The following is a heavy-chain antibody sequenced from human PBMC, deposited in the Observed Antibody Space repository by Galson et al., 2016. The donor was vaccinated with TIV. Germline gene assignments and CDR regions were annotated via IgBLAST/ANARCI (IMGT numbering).Heavy chain of an antibody. Sequence: SVKVSCKASGYIFTTFYMHWVRQAPGQGLEWMGIINPSGGKTIYAQKFQGRVSMTRDESTNKVYMELRSLRSDDTAVYYCTRGFTGKLATIRDFDYWGQGTLVSVSS. CDR2: INPSGGKT. CDR3: TRGFTGKLATIRDFDY. D-gene: IGHD5-24*01. J-gene: IGHJ4*02. CDR1: GYIFTTFY. V-gene: IGHV1-46*01.